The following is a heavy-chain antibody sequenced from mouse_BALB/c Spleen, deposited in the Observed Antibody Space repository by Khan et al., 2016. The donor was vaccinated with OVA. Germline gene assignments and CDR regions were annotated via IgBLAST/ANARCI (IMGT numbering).Heavy chain of an antibody. Sequence: EVQLVETGGGLVQPGGSLKLSCAASGFTFSSYTLSWIRQTPEKRLEWVAFISHGGSRTYYPDTVKGRFTSSRDNAKNTLYLQMNSLKSEDTAIYYCTRPSTTEYDYGMDYWGLGTSVTVSS. CDR1: GFTFSSYT. CDR3: TRPSTTEYDYGMDY. J-gene: IGHJ4*01. V-gene: IGHV5-12-2*01. D-gene: IGHD1-1*01. CDR2: ISHGGSRT.